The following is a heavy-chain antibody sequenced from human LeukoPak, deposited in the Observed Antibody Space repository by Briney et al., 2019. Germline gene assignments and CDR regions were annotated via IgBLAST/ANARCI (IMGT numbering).Heavy chain of an antibody. CDR3: AKGTYSDYARLGDY. Sequence: GGSLRLSCAASGSTFRRYAMNWVRQAPGKGLEWVSGISGSGGSTYYADSVKGRFTISRDNSKNTLYLQMHSLRAEDTAVYYCAKGTYSDYARLGDYWGQGTLVTVSS. V-gene: IGHV3-23*01. J-gene: IGHJ4*02. D-gene: IGHD5-12*01. CDR1: GSTFRRYA. CDR2: ISGSGGST.